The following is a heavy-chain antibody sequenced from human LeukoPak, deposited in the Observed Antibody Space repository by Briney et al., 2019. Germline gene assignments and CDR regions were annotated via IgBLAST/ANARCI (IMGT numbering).Heavy chain of an antibody. CDR2: IYYSGST. CDR3: ARGKPRAYYDSSGPTNTDAFDI. V-gene: IGHV4-30-4*01. CDR1: GGSISSGDYY. Sequence: SETLSLTCTVSGGSISSGDYYWSWIRQPPGKGLEWIGYIYYSGSTYYNPSLKSRVTISVDTSKNQFSLKLSSVTAADTAVYYCARGKPRAYYDSSGPTNTDAFDIWGQGTMVTVSS. J-gene: IGHJ3*02. D-gene: IGHD3-22*01.